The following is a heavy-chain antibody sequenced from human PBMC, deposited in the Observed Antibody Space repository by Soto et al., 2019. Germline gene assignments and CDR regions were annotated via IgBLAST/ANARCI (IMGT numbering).Heavy chain of an antibody. Sequence: QVQLVQSGAEVKKPGASVKVSCKASGYTFTSYYMHWVRQAPGQGLEWMGIINPSGGSTSYAQKFQGRVTMTRDTSTSTVYMELSSLRSEDTAVYYCARDLTPYCSGGSCYSSHYYYGMDVW. CDR3: ARDLTPYCSGGSCYSSHYYYGMDV. D-gene: IGHD2-15*01. CDR2: INPSGGST. CDR1: GYTFTSYY. J-gene: IGHJ6*01. V-gene: IGHV1-46*01.